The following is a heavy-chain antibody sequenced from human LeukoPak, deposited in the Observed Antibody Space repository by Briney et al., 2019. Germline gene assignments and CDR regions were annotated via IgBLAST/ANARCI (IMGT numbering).Heavy chain of an antibody. CDR3: TGRWRYYDSSDYLDY. CDR2: IKSKANSYVT. D-gene: IGHD3-22*01. V-gene: IGHV3-73*01. J-gene: IGHJ4*02. Sequence: PGGSLKLSCAASGFTFSGSAMHWVRQASGKGLEWVGRIKSKANSYVTTYAASVKGRFTISRDDSKNTAYLQMNSLKTEDTAVYYCTGRWRYYDSSDYLDYWGQGTLVTVSS. CDR1: GFTFSGSA.